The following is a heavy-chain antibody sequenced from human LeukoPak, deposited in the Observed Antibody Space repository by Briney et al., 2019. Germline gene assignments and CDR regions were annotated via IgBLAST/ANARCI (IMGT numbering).Heavy chain of an antibody. V-gene: IGHV3-33*01. Sequence: GGSLRLSCAASGFTFSSYGMHWVRQAPGKGLEWVAVIWYDGSNKYYADSVKGRFTISRDNSKNTLYLQMNSLRAEDTAVYYCARSAVAGTVDNWFDPWGQGTLVTVSS. D-gene: IGHD6-19*01. J-gene: IGHJ5*02. CDR3: ARSAVAGTVDNWFDP. CDR1: GFTFSSYG. CDR2: IWYDGSNK.